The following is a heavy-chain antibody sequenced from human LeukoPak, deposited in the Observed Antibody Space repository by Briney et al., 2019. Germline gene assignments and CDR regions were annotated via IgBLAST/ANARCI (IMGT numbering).Heavy chain of an antibody. CDR1: GGPIRSGSHY. D-gene: IGHD3-22*01. Sequence: PSETLSLTCTVSGGPIRSGSHYWVWIRQPPGKGLEWIGSIYYSGSTYYNSSLENRVTISIDTSKNHFSLRLRSLSAADTSVYYCAKRDDSGGNLVDLWGQGTLVTVSS. CDR2: IYYSGST. CDR3: AKRDDSGGNLVDL. J-gene: IGHJ4*02. V-gene: IGHV4-39*02.